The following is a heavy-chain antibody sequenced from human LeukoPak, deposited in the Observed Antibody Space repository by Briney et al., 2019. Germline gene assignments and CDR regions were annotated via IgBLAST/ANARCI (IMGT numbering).Heavy chain of an antibody. J-gene: IGHJ4*02. Sequence: PSETLSLTCTVSGGFISSYYWSWIRQPPGKGLEWIGYIYYSGSTNYNPSLKSRVTISVDTSKNQFSLKLSSVTAADTAVYYCARASTGYSSGWFLTYYFDYWGQGTLVTVSS. CDR1: GGFISSYY. D-gene: IGHD6-19*01. CDR2: IYYSGST. CDR3: ARASTGYSSGWFLTYYFDY. V-gene: IGHV4-59*01.